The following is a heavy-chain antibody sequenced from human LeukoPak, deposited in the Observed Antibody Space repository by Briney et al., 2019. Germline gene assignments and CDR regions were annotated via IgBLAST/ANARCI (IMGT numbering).Heavy chain of an antibody. CDR1: GYTFTSCY. Sequence: ASVKVSCKASGYTFTSCYMHWVRQAPGQGLEWMGIINPSGGSTSYAQKFQGRVTMTRDMSTSTVYMELSSLRSEDTAVYYCARTYSGSYGFDYWGQGTLVTVSS. CDR3: ARTYSGSYGFDY. D-gene: IGHD1-26*01. J-gene: IGHJ4*02. V-gene: IGHV1-46*01. CDR2: INPSGGST.